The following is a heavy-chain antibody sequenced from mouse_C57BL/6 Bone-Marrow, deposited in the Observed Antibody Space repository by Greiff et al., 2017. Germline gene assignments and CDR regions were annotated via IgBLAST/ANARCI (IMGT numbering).Heavy chain of an antibody. CDR3: TLTGAGLYFDY. J-gene: IGHJ2*01. V-gene: IGHV1-15*01. CDR2: IDPETGGT. D-gene: IGHD4-1*01. CDR1: GYTFTDYE. Sequence: QVQLQQSGAELVRPGASVTLSCKASGYTFTDYEMHWVKQTPVHGLEWIGAIDPETGGTAYNQKFKGKAILTADKSSSTAYMDLRSLTSEDSAVYYCTLTGAGLYFDYWGQGTTLTVSS.